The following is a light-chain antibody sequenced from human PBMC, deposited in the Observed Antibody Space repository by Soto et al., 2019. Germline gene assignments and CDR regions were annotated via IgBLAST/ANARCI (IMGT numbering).Light chain of an antibody. V-gene: IGKV1-39*01. Sequence: DIQMTQSPSALSASVGDRVTITCRASQSISSYLNWYQQKPGKAPKLLIYAASSLQSGVPSRFSGSGSGTDLTLTITSLQPEDFAVYYCQQYNNWPWTFGQGTKVDTK. J-gene: IGKJ1*01. CDR2: AAS. CDR1: QSISSY. CDR3: QQYNNWPWT.